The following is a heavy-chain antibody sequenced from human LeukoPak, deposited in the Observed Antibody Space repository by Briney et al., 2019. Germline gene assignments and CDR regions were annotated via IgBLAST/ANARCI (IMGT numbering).Heavy chain of an antibody. CDR2: INHSGST. D-gene: IGHD2-15*01. CDR3: ARMGCSGGSCYYNHYFDY. J-gene: IGHJ4*02. Sequence: SETLSLTCAVYGGSFSGYYWSWIRQPPGKGLEWIGEINHSGSTNYNPSLKSRVTISVDTSKNQFSLKLSSVTAADTAVYYCARMGCSGGSCYYNHYFDYWGQGTLVTVSS. V-gene: IGHV4-34*01. CDR1: GGSFSGYY.